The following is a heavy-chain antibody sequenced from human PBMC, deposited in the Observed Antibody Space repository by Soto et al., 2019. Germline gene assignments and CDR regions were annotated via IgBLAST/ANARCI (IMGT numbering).Heavy chain of an antibody. J-gene: IGHJ6*02. V-gene: IGHV1-69*01. CDR1: GGTFSNYA. CDR3: ARSQGSSTSVELYYYYYYGIGV. Sequence: QVQLVQSGAEVKKPGSSVKVSCKASGGTFSNYAISWVRQAHGQGLEWMGGIIPISGTANYAQKFQGRVTSTAGESTSTAYMELSSLRSEDTAVYYCARSQGSSTSVELYYYYYYGIGVWGQGTTVTVSS. D-gene: IGHD2-2*01. CDR2: IIPISGTA.